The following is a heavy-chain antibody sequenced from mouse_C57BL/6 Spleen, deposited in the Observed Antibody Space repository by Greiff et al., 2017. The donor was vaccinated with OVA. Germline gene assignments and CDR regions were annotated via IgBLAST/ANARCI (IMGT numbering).Heavy chain of an antibody. Sequence: VQLKQSGAELVRPGASVKLSCTASGFNIKDDYMHWVKQRPEQGLEWIGWIDPENGDTEYASKFQGKATITADTSSNTAYLQLSSLTSEDTAVYYCTTPRYGSSLAWFAYWGQGTLVTVSA. J-gene: IGHJ3*01. V-gene: IGHV14-4*01. CDR1: GFNIKDDY. CDR2: IDPENGDT. D-gene: IGHD1-1*01. CDR3: TTPRYGSSLAWFAY.